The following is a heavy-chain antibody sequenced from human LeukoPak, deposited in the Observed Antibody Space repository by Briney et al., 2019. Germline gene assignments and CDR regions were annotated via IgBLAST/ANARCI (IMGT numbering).Heavy chain of an antibody. V-gene: IGHV4-34*01. J-gene: IGHJ4*02. CDR2: INHSGRT. Sequence: SETLSLTSAVYGGSFSGYYWSWICQPPGKGREWGVEINHSGRTNYNPSLKSPVTISVDTSKNQFSLKLSSVTAADTAVYYCARETTVTTGDVDYWGQGTLVTVSS. D-gene: IGHD4-17*01. CDR1: GGSFSGYY. CDR3: ARETTVTTGDVDY.